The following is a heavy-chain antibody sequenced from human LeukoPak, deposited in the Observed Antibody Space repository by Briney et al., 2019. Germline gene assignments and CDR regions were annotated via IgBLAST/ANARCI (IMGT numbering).Heavy chain of an antibody. D-gene: IGHD3-10*01. CDR1: GFTFSRYW. J-gene: IGHJ4*02. Sequence: PGGSLRLSCAASGFTFSRYWMHWVRQAPGKGLVWVSRLNSDGSSTSYADSVKGRFTISRDNAKNTLYLQMNSLRAEDTAVYYCARDDNCYGSGAFDYWGQGTLVTVSS. V-gene: IGHV3-74*01. CDR2: LNSDGSST. CDR3: ARDDNCYGSGAFDY.